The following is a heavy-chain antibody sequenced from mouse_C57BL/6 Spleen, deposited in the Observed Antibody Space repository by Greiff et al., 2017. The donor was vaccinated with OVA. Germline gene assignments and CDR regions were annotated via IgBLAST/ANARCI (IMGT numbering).Heavy chain of an antibody. Sequence: VKLVESGAELVRPGASVTLSCKASGYTFTDYEMHWVKQTPVHGLEWIGAIDPETGGTAYNQKFKGKAILTADKSSSTAYMELRSLTSEDSAVYYCTRSRDDGYPYAMDYWGQGTSVTVSS. CDR3: TRSRDDGYPYAMDY. CDR1: GYTFTDYE. J-gene: IGHJ4*01. D-gene: IGHD2-3*01. CDR2: IDPETGGT. V-gene: IGHV1-15*01.